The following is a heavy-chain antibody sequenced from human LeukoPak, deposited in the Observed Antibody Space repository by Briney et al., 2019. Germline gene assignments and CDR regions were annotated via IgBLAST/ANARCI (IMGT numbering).Heavy chain of an antibody. D-gene: IGHD3-16*01. J-gene: IGHJ4*02. CDR2: IYHTGST. CDR1: GGSISSGLYS. V-gene: IGHV4-30-2*01. Sequence: PSETLSLTCDVSGGSISSGLYSWSWIRQPLGKGLEWIGYIYHTGSTYYNPSLKSRVTISVDTSKNQFSLRLSSVTAADTAVYYCVRDRGLTYWGQGTLVTVSS. CDR3: VRDRGLTY.